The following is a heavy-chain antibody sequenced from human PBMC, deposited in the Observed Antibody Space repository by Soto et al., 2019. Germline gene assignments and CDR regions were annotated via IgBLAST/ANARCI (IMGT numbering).Heavy chain of an antibody. CDR2: IYYSGST. CDR1: GGSISSYY. V-gene: IGHV4-59*01. J-gene: IGHJ4*02. D-gene: IGHD2-21*02. Sequence: SEILSLTCTVSGGSISSYYWSWIRQPPGKGLEWIGYIYYSGSTNYNPSLKSRVTISVDTSKNQFSLKLSSVTAADTAVYYCARGVVVTFVDYWGQGTLVTVSS. CDR3: ARGVVVTFVDY.